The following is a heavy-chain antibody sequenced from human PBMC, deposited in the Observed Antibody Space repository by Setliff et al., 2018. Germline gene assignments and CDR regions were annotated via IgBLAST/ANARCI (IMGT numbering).Heavy chain of an antibody. CDR2: INHSGST. CDR1: GGSFSGYY. CDR3: ARGGWGSSMDV. V-gene: IGHV4-34*01. Sequence: SETLSLTCAVYGGSFSGYYWSWIRQPPGKGLEWIGEINHSGSTNYNPSLKSRVTISVDTSKNQFSLKLSSVTAADTAVYYCARGGWGSSMDVWGQGTTVTVSS. D-gene: IGHD7-27*01. J-gene: IGHJ6*02.